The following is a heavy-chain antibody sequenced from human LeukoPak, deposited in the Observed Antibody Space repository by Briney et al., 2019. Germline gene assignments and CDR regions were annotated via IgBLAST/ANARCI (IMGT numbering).Heavy chain of an antibody. Sequence: PGGSLRLSCAVPGVTFSSYGMQWVRQAPGKGLEWMASISHDGSEIHYADSVKGRFTISRDSSKNTLYLQMNSLRTEDTALYFCTIDYCTKCYSYLDFWGQGTLVTVSS. CDR1: GVTFSSYG. CDR2: ISHDGSEI. D-gene: IGHD2-21*01. CDR3: TIDYCTKCYSYLDF. J-gene: IGHJ4*02. V-gene: IGHV3-30*03.